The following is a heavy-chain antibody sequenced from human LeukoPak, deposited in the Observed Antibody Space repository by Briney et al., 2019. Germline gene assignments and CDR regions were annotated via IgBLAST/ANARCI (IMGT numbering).Heavy chain of an antibody. CDR2: INQDGTEK. Sequence: PGGSLRLSCAASGFTFSSYWMSWVRQARGKGLEWVANINQDGTEKYYGDSVKGRFTISRDNAKNSLYLQMNSLRGEDTAVYYCARPLGYCSGGSCYPPDYWGQGTLVTVSS. CDR1: GFTFSSYW. J-gene: IGHJ4*02. D-gene: IGHD2-15*01. CDR3: ARPLGYCSGGSCYPPDY. V-gene: IGHV3-7*04.